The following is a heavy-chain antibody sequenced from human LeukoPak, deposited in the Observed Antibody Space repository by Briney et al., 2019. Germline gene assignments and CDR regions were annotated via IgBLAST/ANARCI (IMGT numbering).Heavy chain of an antibody. CDR1: GFSFSDHE. CDR3: ARPSGYSYGSPLVD. D-gene: IGHD5-18*01. J-gene: IGHJ4*02. CDR2: ISYDGSNK. Sequence: PGGSLRLSCAASGFSFSDHEMNWVRQAPGKGLEWVAVISYDGSNKYYADSVKGRFTISRDNSNNTLYLQMNSLRTDDTAMYYCARPSGYSYGSPLVDWGQGTLVTVSS. V-gene: IGHV3-30-3*01.